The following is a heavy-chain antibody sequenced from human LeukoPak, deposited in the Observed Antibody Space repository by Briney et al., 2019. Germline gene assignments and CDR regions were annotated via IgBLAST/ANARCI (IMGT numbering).Heavy chain of an antibody. Sequence: ASVKVSCKVSGYTLTELSMHWVRQAPGKGLEWMGGFDPEDGETIYAQKFQGRVTMTEDTSTDTAYMELSSLRSEDTAVYYCATIDSYPAGAIKGGYWGQGTLVTVSS. J-gene: IGHJ4*02. D-gene: IGHD3-10*01. CDR1: GYTLTELS. CDR2: FDPEDGET. CDR3: ATIDSYPAGAIKGGY. V-gene: IGHV1-24*01.